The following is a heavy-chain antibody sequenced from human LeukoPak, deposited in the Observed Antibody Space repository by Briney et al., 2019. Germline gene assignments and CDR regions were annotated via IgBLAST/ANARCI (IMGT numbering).Heavy chain of an antibody. CDR1: GFTFSSYG. CDR3: ARGGVDYYGSGTYYLMYYFDY. D-gene: IGHD3-10*01. J-gene: IGHJ4*02. CDR2: ISNDGSKK. V-gene: IGHV3-30*03. Sequence: GGSLRLSCAAPGFTFSSYGMHWVRQAPGKGLEWVAVISNDGSKKYYADSVRGRFTISRDDPHNTLYLQMNSLRAEDTAVYFCARGGVDYYGSGTYYLMYYFDYWGQGALVTVSS.